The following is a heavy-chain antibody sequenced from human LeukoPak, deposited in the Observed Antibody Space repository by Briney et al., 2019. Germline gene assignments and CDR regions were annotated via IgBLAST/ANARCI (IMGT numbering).Heavy chain of an antibody. J-gene: IGHJ4*02. CDR2: IIPIFGTA. CDR3: ARDKGYSSGWFREFDY. CDR1: GGTLSSFA. Sequence: SVKVSCKASGGTLSSFAINWVRQAPGQGLEWMGGIIPIFGTANYAQKFQGRVTITTDESTSTAYMGLSSLRSEDTAVYYCARDKGYSSGWFREFDYWGQGTLVTVSS. D-gene: IGHD6-19*01. V-gene: IGHV1-69*05.